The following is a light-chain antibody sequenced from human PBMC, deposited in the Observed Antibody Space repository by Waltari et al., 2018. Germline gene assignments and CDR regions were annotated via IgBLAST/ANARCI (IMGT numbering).Light chain of an antibody. CDR1: QSVLYTSNKKNY. CDR3: QQYYATPFT. J-gene: IGKJ4*01. Sequence: DIVMTQSPDSLAVSLGERATINCKSSQSVLYTSNKKNYLAWYQHKPGQPPKLLIYWASTRESGVPDRFSGSGSGTDFTLTISSLQAEDVAVYYCQQYYATPFTFGGGNQVEIK. CDR2: WAS. V-gene: IGKV4-1*01.